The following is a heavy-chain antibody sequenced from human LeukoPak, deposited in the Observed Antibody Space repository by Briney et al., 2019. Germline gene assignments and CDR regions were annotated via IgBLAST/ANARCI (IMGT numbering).Heavy chain of an antibody. CDR1: GFTLSNYW. CDR2: IKQDGSER. D-gene: IGHD5-18*01. V-gene: IGHV3-7*01. J-gene: IGHJ5*02. Sequence: GGSLRLSCAASGFTLSNYWMSWVRQAPGKGLEWVANIKQDGSERYYVDSVKGRFTISRDNGQNSLYLQINSLRAEDTAVYYCAKSRIQGFDPWGQGTLVTVSS. CDR3: AKSRIQGFDP.